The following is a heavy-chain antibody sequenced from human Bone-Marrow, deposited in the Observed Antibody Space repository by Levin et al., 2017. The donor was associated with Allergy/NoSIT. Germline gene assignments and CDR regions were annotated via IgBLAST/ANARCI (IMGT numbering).Heavy chain of an antibody. J-gene: IGHJ4*02. CDR1: GFIFSDSA. V-gene: IGHV3-73*01. D-gene: IGHD6-19*01. CDR2: IRKKTYNYAT. Sequence: GESLKISCAASGFIFSDSAIHWVRQAPGKGLEWVGRIRKKTYNYATAYAASVEGRFTISRDDSKNTAYLQMNSLKTEDTAVYYCARPHNGWDIYDFDYWGQGTLVTVSS. CDR3: ARPHNGWDIYDFDY.